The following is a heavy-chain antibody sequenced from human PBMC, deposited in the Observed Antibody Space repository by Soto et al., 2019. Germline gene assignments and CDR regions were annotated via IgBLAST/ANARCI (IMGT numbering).Heavy chain of an antibody. CDR2: IXPNXXDX. D-gene: IGHD3-9*01. CDR3: ARDARGTRGFDEMDI. V-gene: IGHV1-2*02. J-gene: IGHJ6*02. CDR1: GYIFTGYH. Sequence: ASVKVSCKASGYIFTGYHIHWVRQAPGRGIEWMGWIXPNXXDXXXXXNXXGRVTMTRDTSFNLVYMEMSGLMSDDTAVYYCARDARGTRGFDEMDIWGQGTTVTVSS.